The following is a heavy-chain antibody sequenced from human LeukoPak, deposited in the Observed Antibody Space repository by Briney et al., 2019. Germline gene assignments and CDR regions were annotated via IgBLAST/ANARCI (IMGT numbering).Heavy chain of an antibody. CDR1: GFTLSTYA. V-gene: IGHV3-23*01. Sequence: GGSLSLSCAASGFTLSTYAMNWVRQAPGKGLEWVSGISAGGGSTYYADSVRGRFTISRDNSKNTLYLQMNSLTVEDTAVYYCAKSPRSAADNWFDPWGQGTLVTVSS. CDR3: AKSPRSAADNWFDP. CDR2: ISAGGGST. J-gene: IGHJ5*02. D-gene: IGHD6-13*01.